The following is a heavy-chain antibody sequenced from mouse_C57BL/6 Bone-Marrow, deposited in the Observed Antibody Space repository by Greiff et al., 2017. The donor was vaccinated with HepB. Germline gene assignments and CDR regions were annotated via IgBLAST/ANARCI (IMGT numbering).Heavy chain of an antibody. Sequence: QVQLKQSGAELVRPGASVTLSCKASGYTFTDYEMHWVKQTPVHGLEWIGAIDPETGGTAYNQKFKGKAILTADKSSSTAYMELRSLTSEDSAVYYCTVDYPFAYWGQGTLVTVSA. J-gene: IGHJ3*01. CDR3: TVDYPFAY. D-gene: IGHD2-4*01. V-gene: IGHV1-15*01. CDR2: IDPETGGT. CDR1: GYTFTDYE.